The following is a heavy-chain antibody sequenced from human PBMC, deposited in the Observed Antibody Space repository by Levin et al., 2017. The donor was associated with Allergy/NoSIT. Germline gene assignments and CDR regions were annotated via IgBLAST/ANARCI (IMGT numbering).Heavy chain of an antibody. CDR2: IYSRGNA. V-gene: IGHV3-66*01. Sequence: ETLSLTCAGSGFIVSNNFMSWVRQAPGKGLEWVSIIYSRGNAFYADSVKGRFTVSRDESQNTLFLQMNSLRVEDTATYYCARDTQHWGQGTRVTVSS. J-gene: IGHJ1*01. CDR3: ARDTQH. CDR1: GFIVSNNF.